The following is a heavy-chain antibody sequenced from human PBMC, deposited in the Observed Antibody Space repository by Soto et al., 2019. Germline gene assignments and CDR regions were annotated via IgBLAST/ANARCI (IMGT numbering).Heavy chain of an antibody. CDR2: IYYSGNT. D-gene: IGHD2-2*01. J-gene: IGHJ5*02. CDR1: GDSVTSGNYY. V-gene: IGHV4-61*01. Sequence: PSETLSLTCTVSGDSVTSGNYYWSWIRQPPGKGLEWIGYIYYSGNTNYSPSLKSRVTMSVDRSKNQFSLKLRSVTAADTALYYCARARMVGVPAAPHWFAPWGQGTLVTVSS. CDR3: ARARMVGVPAAPHWFAP.